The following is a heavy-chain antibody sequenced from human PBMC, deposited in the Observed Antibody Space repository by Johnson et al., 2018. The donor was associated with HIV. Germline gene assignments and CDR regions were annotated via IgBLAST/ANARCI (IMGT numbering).Heavy chain of an antibody. CDR3: ARDGGYCSSTSCFRHWASAFDI. D-gene: IGHD2-2*01. CDR2: ISYDGSNK. Sequence: QVQLVESGGGVVQPGRSLRLSCAASGFTFSSYAMHWVRQAPGKGLEWVAVISYDGSNKYYADSVKGRFTISNDNSKNTLYLQMNSLRAEDTAVYYCARDGGYCSSTSCFRHWASAFDIWGQGTMVTVSS. CDR1: GFTFSSYA. J-gene: IGHJ3*02. V-gene: IGHV3-30-3*01.